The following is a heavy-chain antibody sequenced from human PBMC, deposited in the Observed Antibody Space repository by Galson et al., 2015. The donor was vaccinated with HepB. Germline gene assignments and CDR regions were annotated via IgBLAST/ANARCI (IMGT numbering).Heavy chain of an antibody. CDR3: ARVGGYDNEEFDY. V-gene: IGHV1-46*01. CDR1: GYTFTSYY. Sequence: SVKVSCKASGYTFTSYYMHWVRQAPGQGLEWLGIINPSDGSINYAQRFHGRVTMTRDTSTSTVYMELSSLRSEDTAVYYCARVGGYDNEEFDYWGQGTLVTVSS. J-gene: IGHJ4*02. D-gene: IGHD5-12*01. CDR2: INPSDGSI.